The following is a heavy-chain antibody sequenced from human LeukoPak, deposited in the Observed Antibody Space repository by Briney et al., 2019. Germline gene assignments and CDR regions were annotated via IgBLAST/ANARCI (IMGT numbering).Heavy chain of an antibody. CDR1: GGSISTYY. V-gene: IGHV4-4*07. CDR3: TRDSGTTGEVKFDP. Sequence: SETLSLTCTVSGGSISTYYWSWIRQPAGKGLEWIGRIYSSGTITYNPSLQSRVTMSVDTSKNEFSLKMSSVTAADTAVYYCTRDSGTTGEVKFDPWGQGTLVAVSS. CDR2: IYSSGTI. D-gene: IGHD3-10*01. J-gene: IGHJ5*02.